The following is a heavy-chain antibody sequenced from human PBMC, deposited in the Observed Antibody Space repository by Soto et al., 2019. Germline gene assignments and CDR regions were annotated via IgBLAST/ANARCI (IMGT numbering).Heavy chain of an antibody. D-gene: IGHD3-3*01. V-gene: IGHV3-49*03. CDR3: TSSHYDFWSGYYYGMDV. CDR1: GFTFGGYA. Sequence: GGSLRLSCTASGFTFGGYAMSWFRQAPGKGLEWVGFIRSKAYGGTTEYAASVKGRFTISRDDSKSIAYLQMNSLKTEDTAVYYCTSSHYDFWSGYYYGMDVWGQGTKVTVSS. CDR2: IRSKAYGGTT. J-gene: IGHJ6*02.